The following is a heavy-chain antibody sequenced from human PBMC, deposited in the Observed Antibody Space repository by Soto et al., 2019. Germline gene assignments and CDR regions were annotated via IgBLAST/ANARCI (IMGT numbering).Heavy chain of an antibody. CDR2: IYHGGSA. CDR3: ARDPAAAGTFDY. D-gene: IGHD6-13*01. J-gene: IGHJ4*02. V-gene: IGHV4-4*02. Sequence: QVQPRESGPGLVKPSGTLFLTCAVSSGSVNSSNWWSWVRQPPGKGLEWIGEIYHGGSANYNPSLRSRVTMSVDKSKNQVFLQLSSVTAADTAVYYCARDPAAAGTFDYWGQGTLVTVSS. CDR1: SGSVNSSNW.